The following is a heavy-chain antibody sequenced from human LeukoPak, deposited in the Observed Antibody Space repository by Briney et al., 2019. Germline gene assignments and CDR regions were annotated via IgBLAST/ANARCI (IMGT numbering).Heavy chain of an antibody. Sequence: TSVKVSCKASGYTFTGYYMHWVRQAPGQGLEWMGWINTNTGNPTYAQGFTGRFVFSLDTSVSTAYLQISSLKAEDTAVYYCASTLVSISYAYAFDIWGQGTMVTVSS. J-gene: IGHJ3*02. CDR1: GYTFTGYY. V-gene: IGHV7-4-1*02. D-gene: IGHD3-16*01. CDR3: ASTLVSISYAYAFDI. CDR2: INTNTGNP.